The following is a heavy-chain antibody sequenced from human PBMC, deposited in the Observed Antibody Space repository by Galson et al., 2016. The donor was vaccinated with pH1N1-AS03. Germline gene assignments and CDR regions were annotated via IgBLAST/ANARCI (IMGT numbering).Heavy chain of an antibody. J-gene: IGHJ4*02. CDR2: MSAYSGET. V-gene: IGHV1-18*01. CDR1: GYTFITYG. Sequence: SVKVSCKASGYTFITYGISWVRQAPGQGLEWMGWMSAYSGETRYAPNFQGRVTMTRDTSTRTAYMDLRSLTSDDTAVYYCVREFEDPQKRVVAFGYWGQGTLAIVSS. CDR3: VREFEDPQKRVVAFGY.